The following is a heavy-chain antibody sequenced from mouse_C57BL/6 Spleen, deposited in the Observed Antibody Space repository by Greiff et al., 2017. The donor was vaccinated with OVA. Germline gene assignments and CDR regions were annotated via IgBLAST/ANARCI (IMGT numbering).Heavy chain of an antibody. CDR3: AMYYYGSSYGYFDV. CDR1: GYSITSGYD. J-gene: IGHJ1*03. Sequence: EVQGVESGPGMVKPSQSLSLTCTVTGYSITSGYDWHWIRHFPGNKLEWMGYISYSGSTNYNPSLKSRISITHDTSKNHFFLKLNSVTTEDTATYYCAMYYYGSSYGYFDVWGTGTTVTVSS. CDR2: ISYSGST. V-gene: IGHV3-1*01. D-gene: IGHD1-1*01.